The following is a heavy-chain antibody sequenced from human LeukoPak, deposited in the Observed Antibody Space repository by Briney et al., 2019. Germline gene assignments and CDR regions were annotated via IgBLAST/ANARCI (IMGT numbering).Heavy chain of an antibody. V-gene: IGHV3-23*01. CDR2: VSGSGGST. Sequence: GGSLRLSCAASGFTFSSYAMTWVRQAPGKGLEWVSGVSGSGGSTYYADSVKGRFTISRDNSKNTLYLQMNSLRAEDTAVYYCAKNHYYDSSDPFDYWGQGTLVTVSS. D-gene: IGHD3-22*01. CDR1: GFTFSSYA. J-gene: IGHJ4*02. CDR3: AKNHYYDSSDPFDY.